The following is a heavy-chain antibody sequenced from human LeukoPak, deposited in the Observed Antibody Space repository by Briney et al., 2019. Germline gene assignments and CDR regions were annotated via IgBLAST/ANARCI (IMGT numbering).Heavy chain of an antibody. D-gene: IGHD3-10*01. J-gene: IGHJ6*02. CDR3: AGAMVRGVLDYYYYGMDV. CDR1: GGTFSSYA. V-gene: IGHV1-69*04. Sequence: ASVKVSCKASGGTFSSYAISWVRQAPGQGHEWMGRSIPILGIANYAQTFQGRVTTTADKSTSTAYMELSSLGSEAAAAEYCAGAMVRGVLDYYYYGMDVWGQGTTVTVSS. CDR2: SIPILGIA.